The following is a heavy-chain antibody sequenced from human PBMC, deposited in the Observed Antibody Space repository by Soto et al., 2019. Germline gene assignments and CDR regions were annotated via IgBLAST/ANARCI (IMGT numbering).Heavy chain of an antibody. CDR2: IYYSGST. CDR1: GGSISSYY. D-gene: IGHD2-15*01. V-gene: IGHV4-59*08. CDR3: ARRWGSAADY. J-gene: IGHJ4*02. Sequence: QVQLQESGPGLVKPSETLSLTCTVSGGSISSYYWSWIRQPPGKGLEWIGYIYYSGSTNYNPSLKSRVTTSVVTSKNQFSLKLSSVTAADTAVYYCARRWGSAADYWGQGTLVTVSS.